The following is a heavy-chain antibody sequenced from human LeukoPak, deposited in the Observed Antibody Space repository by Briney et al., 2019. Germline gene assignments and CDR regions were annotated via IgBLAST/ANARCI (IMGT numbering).Heavy chain of an antibody. Sequence: GGSLRLSCAASGFTFSSYGMHWVRQAPGKGLEWVAVISYDGSNKYYADSVKGRFTISRDNSKNTLYLQMNSLRAEDTAVYYCAKDQGIDLWSGYYTDYYYGMDVWGQGTTVTVSS. CDR1: GFTFSSYG. J-gene: IGHJ6*02. CDR2: ISYDGSNK. CDR3: AKDQGIDLWSGYYTDYYYGMDV. D-gene: IGHD3-3*01. V-gene: IGHV3-30*18.